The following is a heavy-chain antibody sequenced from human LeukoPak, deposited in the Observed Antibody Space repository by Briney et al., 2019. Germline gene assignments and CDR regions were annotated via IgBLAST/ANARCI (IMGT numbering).Heavy chain of an antibody. J-gene: IGHJ4*02. CDR2: ISGSGYST. CDR1: GFTFSSYA. D-gene: IGHD1-1*01. V-gene: IGHV3-23*01. Sequence: GGSLRLSCAASGFTFSSYAMSWVRQAPGKGLEWVSAISGSGYSTYLADSVKGRFTISRDNSKNTLYLHMNSLRAEDTAVYYCARDSGTGRGIEARDYWGQGTLVTVSS. CDR3: ARDSGTGRGIEARDY.